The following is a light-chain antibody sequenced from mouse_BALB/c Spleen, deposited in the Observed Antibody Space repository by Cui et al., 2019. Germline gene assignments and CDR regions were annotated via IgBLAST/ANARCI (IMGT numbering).Light chain of an antibody. J-gene: IGKJ1*01. CDR3: QQSNSWPTWT. V-gene: IGKV5-48*01. CDR2: YAS. CDR1: QSIGTS. Sequence: DILLTQSPAILSVSPGERVSFSCRASQSIGTSIHWYQQRTNGSPRLLIKYASESISRIPSRFSGSGSGTDFTLSINSVESEDIADYYCQQSNSWPTWTFGGGTKLEIK.